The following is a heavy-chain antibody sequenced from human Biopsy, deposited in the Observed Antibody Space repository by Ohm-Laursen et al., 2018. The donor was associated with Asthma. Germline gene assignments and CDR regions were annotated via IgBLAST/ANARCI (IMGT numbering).Heavy chain of an antibody. V-gene: IGHV3-30*01. D-gene: IGHD1-1*01. J-gene: IGHJ3*02. CDR3: VRDGTDDAFDI. Sequence: SLRLSCAASGFSFSNFAIHWVRQAPGKGLEWVGVISKDASTQDYADSVRGRFTMARDNSKNTLDLQMNSLREEDTVVYYCVRDGTDDAFDIWGQGTVVSVSS. CDR2: ISKDASTQ. CDR1: GFSFSNFA.